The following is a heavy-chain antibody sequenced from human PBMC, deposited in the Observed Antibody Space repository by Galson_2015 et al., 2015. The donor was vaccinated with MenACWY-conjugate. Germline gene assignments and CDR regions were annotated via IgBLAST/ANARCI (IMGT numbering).Heavy chain of an antibody. CDR2: MNSDGSST. D-gene: IGHD6-13*01. Sequence: MNSDGSSTSYADSVKGRFTISRDNAKNTLYLQMNSLRAEDTAVYYCARGLSVAAAVSPFAYWGQGTLVTVSS. J-gene: IGHJ4*02. CDR3: ARGLSVAAAVSPFAY. V-gene: IGHV3-74*01.